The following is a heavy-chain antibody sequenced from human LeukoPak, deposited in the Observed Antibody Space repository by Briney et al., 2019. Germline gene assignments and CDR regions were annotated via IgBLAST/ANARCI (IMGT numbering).Heavy chain of an antibody. V-gene: IGHV1-8*01. Sequence: ASVKVSCKASGYTFTTYDINWVRQATGQGLEWMGWMNPNSGATGYAQKFQGRVTMTRNTSISTAYMELSSLRSEDTAVCYCARGVENWSFDFWGQGARVTVSS. D-gene: IGHD1-1*01. CDR2: MNPNSGAT. CDR1: GYTFTTYD. CDR3: ARGVENWSFDF. J-gene: IGHJ4*02.